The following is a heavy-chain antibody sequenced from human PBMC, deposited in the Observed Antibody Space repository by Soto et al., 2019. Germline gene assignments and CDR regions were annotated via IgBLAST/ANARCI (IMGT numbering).Heavy chain of an antibody. D-gene: IGHD3-22*01. Sequence: SVKVSCKASGGTFSSYAISWVRQAPGQGLEWMGGIIPIFGTANYAQKFQGRVTITADKSTNTAYMELSSLRSEDTAVYYCARHGIDYYDSSGNIDYWGQGTLVTVSS. CDR3: ARHGIDYYDSSGNIDY. CDR2: IIPIFGTA. CDR1: GGTFSSYA. V-gene: IGHV1-69*06. J-gene: IGHJ4*02.